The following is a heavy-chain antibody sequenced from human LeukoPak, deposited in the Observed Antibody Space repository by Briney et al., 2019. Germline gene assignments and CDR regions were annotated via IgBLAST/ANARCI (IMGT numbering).Heavy chain of an antibody. V-gene: IGHV3-9*01. CDR1: GFTFDDYA. J-gene: IGHJ6*02. Sequence: PGGSLRLSCAASGFTFDDYAMHWVRQTPGKGLEWVSHISWNSATIEYADSVKGRFTISRDNAKNSLYLQMNSLRAEDTALYYCARAGYDYGGVGDYYYGMDVWGQGTTVTVSS. CDR2: ISWNSATI. D-gene: IGHD4-23*01. CDR3: ARAGYDYGGVGDYYYGMDV.